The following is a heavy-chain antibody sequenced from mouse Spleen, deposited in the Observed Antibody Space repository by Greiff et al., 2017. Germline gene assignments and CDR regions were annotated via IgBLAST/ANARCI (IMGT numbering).Heavy chain of an antibody. CDR2: IYPRDGST. V-gene: IGHV1-78*01. CDR1: GYTFTDHT. Sequence: VQLQESDAELVKPGASVKISCKVSGYTFTDHTIHWMKQRPEQGLEWIGYIYPRDGSTKYNEKFKGKATLTADKSSSTAYMQLNSLTSEDSAVYFCAREYGNYVYYYAMDYWGQGTSVTVSS. CDR3: AREYGNYVYYYAMDY. J-gene: IGHJ4*01. D-gene: IGHD2-10*02.